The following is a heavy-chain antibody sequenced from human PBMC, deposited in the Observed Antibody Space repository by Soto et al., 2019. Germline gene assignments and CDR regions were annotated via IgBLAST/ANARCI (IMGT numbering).Heavy chain of an antibody. D-gene: IGHD3-22*01. CDR2: IGSKLDGGPI. J-gene: IGHJ2*01. CDR1: GFTFSNAW. V-gene: IGHV3-15*04. CDR3: ATERRYHDSSWYFDL. Sequence: EVQMVESGGGLVKSGGSLRLSCAASGFTFSNAWMSWVRQAPGKGLEWVGRIGSKLDGGPIDYATPVQGRVTISRDDSKNTLYLEMNSLKSEDTAVYYCATERRYHDSSWYFDLWGRGTLVTVSS.